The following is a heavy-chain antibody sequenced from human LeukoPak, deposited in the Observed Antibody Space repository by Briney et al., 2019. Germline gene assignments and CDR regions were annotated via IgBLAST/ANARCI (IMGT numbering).Heavy chain of an antibody. D-gene: IGHD6-19*01. CDR3: ARVGFSRGYFDY. Sequence: SETLSLTCTVSGYSISSGHYWGWIRQPPGKGLEWIGSMYHSGSTYYNPPLKSRVTISVDTSKNQFSLKLSSVTAADTAVYYCARVGFSRGYFDYWGQGTLVTVSS. V-gene: IGHV4-38-2*02. J-gene: IGHJ4*02. CDR2: MYHSGST. CDR1: GYSISSGHY.